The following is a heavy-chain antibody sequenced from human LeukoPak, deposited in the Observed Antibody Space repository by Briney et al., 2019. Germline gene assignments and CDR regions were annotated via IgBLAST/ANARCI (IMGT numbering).Heavy chain of an antibody. Sequence: SQTLSLTCTVSGGSISSGGYYWSWIRQPPGKGLEWIGYIYHSGSTYYNPSLKSRVTISVDRSKNQFSLKLSSVTAADTAVYYCARDNPLGATELMGAFDIWGQGTMVTVSS. J-gene: IGHJ3*02. CDR1: GGSISSGGYY. D-gene: IGHD1-26*01. V-gene: IGHV4-30-2*01. CDR3: ARDNPLGATELMGAFDI. CDR2: IYHSGST.